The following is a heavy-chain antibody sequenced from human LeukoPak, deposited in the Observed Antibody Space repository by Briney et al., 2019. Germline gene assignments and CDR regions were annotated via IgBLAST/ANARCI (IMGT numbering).Heavy chain of an antibody. V-gene: IGHV4-34*01. CDR2: INHSGST. CDR1: GGSFSGYY. J-gene: IGHJ4*02. Sequence: PSETLSLTCAVYGGSFSGYYWSWIRQPPGKGLEWIGEINHSGSTNYNPSLKSRVTISVDTSKNQFSLKLSSVTAADTAVYYRARSRLLHYSNYVPHFDYWGQGTLVTVSS. CDR3: ARSRLLHYSNYVPHFDY. D-gene: IGHD4-11*01.